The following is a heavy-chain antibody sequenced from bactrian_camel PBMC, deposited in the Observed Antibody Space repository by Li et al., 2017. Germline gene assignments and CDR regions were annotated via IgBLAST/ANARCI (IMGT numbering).Heavy chain of an antibody. Sequence: VQLVESGGGLVQPGGSLRLSCAASGFAFSSYYMTWVRQAPGKGLEWVSGINSGGASTYYADSVKGRFTISQDNRKTLYLQMNSLKPDDTGMYYCAARIRYSDSVLSPDSVHFWGQGTQVTVS. D-gene: IGHD4*01. CDR3: AARIRYSDSVLSPDSVHF. CDR2: INSGGAST. V-gene: IGHV3S40*01. J-gene: IGHJ4*01. CDR1: GFAFSSYY.